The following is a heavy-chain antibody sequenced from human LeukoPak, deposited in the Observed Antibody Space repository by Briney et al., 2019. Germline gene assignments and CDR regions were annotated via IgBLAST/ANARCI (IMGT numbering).Heavy chain of an antibody. J-gene: IGHJ4*02. V-gene: IGHV3-30*03. CDR2: ISYDGSNE. D-gene: IGHD1-26*01. CDR3: ARDSVGY. Sequence: GGSLRLSCAASGFTFSRSWMHWVRQAPGKGLEWVAIISYDGSNEYYADSVKGRFTISRDNSKNTLYLQMNSLRAEDTAVYYCARDSVGYWGQGTLVTVSS. CDR1: GFTFSRSW.